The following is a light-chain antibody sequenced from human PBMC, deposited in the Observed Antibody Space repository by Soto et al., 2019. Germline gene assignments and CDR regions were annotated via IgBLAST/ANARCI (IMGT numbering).Light chain of an antibody. V-gene: IGKV3-20*01. Sequence: VVMTQFPATLSVSPGERGPISSRASHSVSSSLAWYQQKPGQAPRLLTYGASSRATGIPDRFSGSGSGTDFTLTISRLEPEDFAVYYCQQYGSSPRTFGQGTKVDIK. CDR1: HSVSSS. CDR3: QQYGSSPRT. CDR2: GAS. J-gene: IGKJ1*01.